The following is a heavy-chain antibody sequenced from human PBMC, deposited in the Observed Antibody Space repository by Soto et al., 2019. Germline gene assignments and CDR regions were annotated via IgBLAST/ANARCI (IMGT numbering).Heavy chain of an antibody. D-gene: IGHD4-17*01. Sequence: PSETLSLTCAVYGGSFSGYYWSWIRQPPGKGLEWIGEINHSGSTNYNPSLKSRVTISVDTSKNQFSLKLSSVTAADTAVYYCARVEVPTVTTDNYYYYMDVWGKGTTVTVSS. CDR3: ARVEVPTVTTDNYYYYMDV. CDR1: GGSFSGYY. J-gene: IGHJ6*03. CDR2: INHSGST. V-gene: IGHV4-34*01.